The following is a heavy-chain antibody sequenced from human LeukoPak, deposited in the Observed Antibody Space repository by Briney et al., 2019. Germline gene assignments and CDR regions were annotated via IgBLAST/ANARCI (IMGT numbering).Heavy chain of an antibody. V-gene: IGHV4-38-2*02. CDR2: IYHSGST. J-gene: IGHJ5*02. D-gene: IGHD3-3*01. CDR1: GYSISSGYY. Sequence: SETLSLTCTVSGYSISSGYYWGWIRQPPGKGLEWIGSIYHSGSTYYNPSLKSRVTISVDTSKNQFSLKLSSVTAADTAVYYCARGRITIFGVADGFDPWGQGTLVTVSS. CDR3: ARGRITIFGVADGFDP.